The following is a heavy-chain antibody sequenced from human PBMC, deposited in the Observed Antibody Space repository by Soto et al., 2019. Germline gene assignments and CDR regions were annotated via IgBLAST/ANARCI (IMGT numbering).Heavy chain of an antibody. Sequence: EVQLVESAGGLVKPGGSLRLSCVASGFSFNEAWMNWVRQAPGEGLEWVGRIKTSAGGGATAYAAPVQGRFTISRDDSKNALDLHMNSLRTEDTASSYCTKGWVGGIWGEGSTVTVTS. CDR1: GFSFNEAW. D-gene: IGHD1-26*01. CDR3: TKGWVGGI. V-gene: IGHV3-15*07. J-gene: IGHJ6*04. CDR2: IKTSAGGGAT.